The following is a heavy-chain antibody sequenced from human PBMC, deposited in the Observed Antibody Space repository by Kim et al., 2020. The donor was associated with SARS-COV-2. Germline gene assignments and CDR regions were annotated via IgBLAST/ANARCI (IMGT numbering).Heavy chain of an antibody. CDR3: PKGHTETKGGIDY. J-gene: IGHJ4*02. CDR1: GFTFSNYA. Sequence: GGSLRLSCAASGFTFSNYAMSWVRQAPGMGLEWVSFISDIGGSTYNADSVKGRFTFSRDNSKTTLNLQMNSLRPEDTPLNTCPKGHTETKGGIDYWGQGT. V-gene: IGHV3-23*01. D-gene: IGHD3-16*01. CDR2: ISDIGGST.